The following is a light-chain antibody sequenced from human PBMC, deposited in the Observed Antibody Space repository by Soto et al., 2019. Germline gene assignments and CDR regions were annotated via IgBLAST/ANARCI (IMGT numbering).Light chain of an antibody. CDR2: AAS. J-gene: IGKJ4*01. CDR1: QSIDKY. CDR3: QQSYSTPSLT. Sequence: DIQMTQSPSSLSASVGDRVTITCPASQSIDKYVNWYQQKPGKGPNLLIYAASNLRTGVPSRFSGSGSGTDFTLTISSLLPEDFATYFCQQSYSTPSLTFGGGTRWISN. V-gene: IGKV1-39*01.